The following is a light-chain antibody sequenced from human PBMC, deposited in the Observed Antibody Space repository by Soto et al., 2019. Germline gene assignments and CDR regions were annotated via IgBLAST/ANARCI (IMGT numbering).Light chain of an antibody. V-gene: IGKV4-1*01. J-gene: IGKJ1*01. CDR1: QRVLYSSNNKNY. Sequence: DIVMTQSPDSLAVSLGESATINCKSSQRVLYSSNNKNYLAWYQQKPGQPPKLLIYWASTRESGVPDRFSGSGSGTDFTLTISSLQAEDVAVYYCQQYYRTPWTFGQGTKVDIK. CDR3: QQYYRTPWT. CDR2: WAS.